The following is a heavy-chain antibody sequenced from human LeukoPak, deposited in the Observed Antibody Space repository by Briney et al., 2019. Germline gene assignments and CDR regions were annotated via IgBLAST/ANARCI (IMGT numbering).Heavy chain of an antibody. V-gene: IGHV1-46*01. CDR2: INPSGGST. Sequence: ASVKVSCKASGYTFTSYYMHWVRQAPGQGLEWMGIINPSGGSTSYAQKFQGRVTMTRDMSTSTAYMELRSLRSDDTAVYYCARVPRSSGWYHREYYFDYWGQGTLVTVSS. CDR3: ARVPRSSGWYHREYYFDY. CDR1: GYTFTSYY. D-gene: IGHD6-19*01. J-gene: IGHJ4*02.